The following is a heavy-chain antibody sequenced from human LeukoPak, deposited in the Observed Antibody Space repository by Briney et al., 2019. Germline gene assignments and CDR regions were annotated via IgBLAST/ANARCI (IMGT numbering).Heavy chain of an antibody. CDR2: ISAYNGNT. CDR1: GYTFTSYG. J-gene: IGHJ6*03. CDR3: ARLGLSYYMDV. V-gene: IGHV1-18*01. Sequence: ASVKVSCKASGYTFTSYGISWVRQAPGQGLEWMGWISAYNGNTNYAQKLQGRVTMTRNTSISTAYMELSSLRSEDTAVYYCARLGLSYYMDVWGKGTTVTISS.